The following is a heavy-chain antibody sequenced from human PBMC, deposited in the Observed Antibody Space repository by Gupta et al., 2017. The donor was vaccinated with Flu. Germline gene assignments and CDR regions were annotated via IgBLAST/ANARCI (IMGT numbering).Heavy chain of an antibody. CDR3: ARKYCSSTSCLIDY. J-gene: IGHJ4*02. CDR2: ISSSGSTI. V-gene: IGHV3-48*03. CDR1: GFTFSSYE. Sequence: EVQLVESGGGLVQPGGSLRLSCAASGFTFSSYEMNWVRQAPGKGLERGSYISSSGSTIYYADAVKGRFTISRDNAKNSLYLQMNSLRAEDTAVYYCARKYCSSTSCLIDYWGQGTLVTVSS. D-gene: IGHD2-2*01.